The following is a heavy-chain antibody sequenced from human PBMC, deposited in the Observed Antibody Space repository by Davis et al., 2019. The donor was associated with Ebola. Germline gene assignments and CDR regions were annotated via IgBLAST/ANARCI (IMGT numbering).Heavy chain of an antibody. CDR1: GFTFSAHY. V-gene: IGHV3-72*01. J-gene: IGHJ4*02. CDR3: TRVSSGWASGYFDY. CDR2: TRNKANRYTT. D-gene: IGHD6-19*01. Sequence: PGGSLRLSCAASGFTFSAHYMDWVRQAPGKGLEWVGRTRNKANRYTTEYAASVKGRFTISRDDSKNSLYLQMNSLKTEDTAVYYCTRVSSGWASGYFDYWGQGTLVTVSS.